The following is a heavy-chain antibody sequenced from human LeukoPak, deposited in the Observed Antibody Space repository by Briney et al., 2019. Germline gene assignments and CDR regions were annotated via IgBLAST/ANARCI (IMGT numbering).Heavy chain of an antibody. Sequence: ASVKVSCKASGYTFTSYAMHWVRQAPGQRLEWVGWINAGNGNTKYSQKFQGRVTITRDTSASTAYMELSSLRSEDTAVYYCARADYYYYGMDVWGQGTTVTVSS. CDR3: ARADYYYYGMDV. J-gene: IGHJ6*02. V-gene: IGHV1-3*01. CDR2: INAGNGNT. CDR1: GYTFTSYA.